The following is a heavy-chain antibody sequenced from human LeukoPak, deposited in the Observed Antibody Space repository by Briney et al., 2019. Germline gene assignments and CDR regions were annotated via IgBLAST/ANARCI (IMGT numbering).Heavy chain of an antibody. Sequence: GGSLRLSCAASGFTFINYAMSWVRQAPGKGLEWVSAISGSGGSTYYEDSVKGRFSISRDNSKNTLYLQMDSLRAEDTAVYYCAKGNGYSYGRYYFDYWGQGTLVTVSS. CDR2: ISGSGGST. J-gene: IGHJ4*02. CDR1: GFTFINYA. V-gene: IGHV3-23*01. CDR3: AKGNGYSYGRYYFDY. D-gene: IGHD5-18*01.